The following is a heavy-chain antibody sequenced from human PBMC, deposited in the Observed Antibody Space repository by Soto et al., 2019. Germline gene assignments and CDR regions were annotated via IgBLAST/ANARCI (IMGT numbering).Heavy chain of an antibody. V-gene: IGHV4-59*01. CDR3: ARDQGAAAGIKGYNWSER. CDR1: GGSISSYY. Sequence: SETRSLTCTVSGGSISSYYWSWIRQPPGKGLEWIGYIYYSGSTNYNPSLKSRVTISVDTSKNQFSLKLSSVTAADTAVYYCARDQGAAAGIKGYNWSERLGKENLVSLSS. J-gene: IGHJ5*02. CDR2: IYYSGST. D-gene: IGHD6-13*01.